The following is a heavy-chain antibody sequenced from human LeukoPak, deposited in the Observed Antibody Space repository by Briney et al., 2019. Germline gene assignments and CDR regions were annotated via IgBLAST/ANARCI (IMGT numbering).Heavy chain of an antibody. CDR3: ARGDIVVVVAATPPRVGYYYYGMDV. V-gene: IGHV4-39*07. CDR2: VYYSGST. J-gene: IGHJ6*02. CDR1: GGSISSSSYS. Sequence: SETLSLTCTVSGGSISSSSYSWGWVRHPPGKGLEWIGRVYYSGSTSYNPPLKSRITISVDTSKNQFSLKLSSVTAADTAVYYWARGDIVVVVAATPPRVGYYYYGMDVWGQGTTVTVSS. D-gene: IGHD2-15*01.